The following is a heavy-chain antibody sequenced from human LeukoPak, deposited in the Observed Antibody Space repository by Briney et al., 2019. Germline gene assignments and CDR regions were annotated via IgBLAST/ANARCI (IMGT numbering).Heavy chain of an antibody. CDR2: ISGNGYYT. V-gene: IGHV3-23*01. J-gene: IGHJ6*03. CDR3: AKLPQGGGDHYYIEV. Sequence: GSVRLSCAASGFTFSTYGMSWVRQAPGEGLEWVSAISGNGYYTYYADSVKGRFNISRDNSKNTLFLQMNSLRAEDTAVYFCAKLPQGGGDHYYIEVWGKGTTVTVSS. CDR1: GFTFSTYG. D-gene: IGHD2-21*02.